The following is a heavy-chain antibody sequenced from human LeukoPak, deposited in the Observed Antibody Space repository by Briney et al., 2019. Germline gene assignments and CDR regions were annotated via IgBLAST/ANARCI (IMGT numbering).Heavy chain of an antibody. J-gene: IGHJ6*02. Sequence: SETLSLTCAIYGGSFSGYYWSWIRQPPGKGLEWIGEINHSGRTNHNPSLKCRVTISVDTSKNQFSLNLSAVTAADTAVYYCARNLYYYGSGSGMDVWGQGTTVTVSS. V-gene: IGHV4-34*01. CDR1: GGSFSGYY. CDR2: INHSGRT. CDR3: ARNLYYYGSGSGMDV. D-gene: IGHD3-10*01.